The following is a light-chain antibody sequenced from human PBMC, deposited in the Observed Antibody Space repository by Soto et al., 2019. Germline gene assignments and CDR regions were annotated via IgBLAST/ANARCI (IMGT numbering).Light chain of an antibody. J-gene: IGLJ2*01. Sequence: SALTQPRSVSGSPGQSVTISCTGTSSDVGGYNYVSWYQQHPGKAPKLMIYDVSKRPSGVPDRFSGSKSGNTASLTISGLHGGDEADYFFRSNSGNYPSVVFGGGTKLTVL. CDR3: RSNSGNYPSVV. CDR1: SSDVGGYNY. V-gene: IGLV2-11*01. CDR2: DVS.